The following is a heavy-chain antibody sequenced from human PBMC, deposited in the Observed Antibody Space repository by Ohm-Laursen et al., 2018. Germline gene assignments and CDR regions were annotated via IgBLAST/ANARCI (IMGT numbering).Heavy chain of an antibody. CDR1: GYTFTGYY. Sequence: ASVKVSCKASGYTFTGYYMHWVRQAPGQGLEWMGWINPNSGNTGYAQKFQGRVTMTRNTSISTAYMELSSLRSEDTAVYYCARMGPQQPHWYFDLWGRGTLVTVSS. CDR3: ARMGPQQPHWYFDL. V-gene: IGHV1-8*02. CDR2: INPNSGNT. J-gene: IGHJ2*01. D-gene: IGHD1/OR15-1a*01.